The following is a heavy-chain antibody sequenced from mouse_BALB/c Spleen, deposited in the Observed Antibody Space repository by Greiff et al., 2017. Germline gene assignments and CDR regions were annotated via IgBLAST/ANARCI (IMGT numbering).Heavy chain of an antibody. CDR1: GFAFSRYW. Sequence: EVQLVESGGGLVQPGGSLNLSCAASGFAFSRYWMSWARQAPGKGQEWIGEINPGSSTINYTPSLKDKFIISRDNAKNTLYLQMSKVRSEDTALYYCARAAYYGNPYAMDYWGQGTSVTVSS. CDR3: ARAAYYGNPYAMDY. V-gene: IGHV4-2*02. J-gene: IGHJ4*01. D-gene: IGHD2-10*01. CDR2: INPGSSTI.